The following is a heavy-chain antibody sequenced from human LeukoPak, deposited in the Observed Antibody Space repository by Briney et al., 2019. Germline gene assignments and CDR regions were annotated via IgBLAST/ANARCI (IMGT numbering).Heavy chain of an antibody. CDR2: ISYDGSNK. CDR1: GFTFSSYA. D-gene: IGHD2-15*01. Sequence: GRSLRLSCAASGFTFSSYAMHWVRQAPGKGLEWVAVISYDGSNKYYADSVKGRFTISRDNSKNTLYLQMNSLRAEDTAVYYCARVRGYCSGGSCQRSAYYGMDVWGQGTTVTVSS. CDR3: ARVRGYCSGGSCQRSAYYGMDV. J-gene: IGHJ6*02. V-gene: IGHV3-30-3*01.